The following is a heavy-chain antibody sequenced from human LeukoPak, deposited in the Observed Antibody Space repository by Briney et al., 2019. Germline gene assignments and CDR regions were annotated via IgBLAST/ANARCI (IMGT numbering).Heavy chain of an antibody. J-gene: IGHJ5*02. CDR2: INPSGGST. Sequence: ASVKVSCKASGYTFTSYGISWVRQAPGRGLEWMGIINPSGGSTSYAQKFQGRVTMTRDMSTSTVYMELSSLRSEDTAVYYCARDDVRYSSSWYNRALDPWGQGTLVTVSS. CDR3: ARDDVRYSSSWYNRALDP. D-gene: IGHD6-13*01. CDR1: GYTFTSYG. V-gene: IGHV1-46*01.